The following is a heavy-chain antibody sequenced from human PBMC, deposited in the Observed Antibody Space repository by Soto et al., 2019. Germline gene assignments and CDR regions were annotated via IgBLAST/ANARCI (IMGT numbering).Heavy chain of an antibody. CDR2: IHSSGSP. CDR1: GASMNSYH. CDR3: ARDQGVAAAGITWFDP. V-gene: IGHV4-4*07. Sequence: SETLSLTCTVSGASMNSYHWSWIRQPAGKGLEWIGHIHSSGSPNYNPSLKGRVTMSVDTSKNQFSLRLMSLTAADTAVYYCARDQGVAAAGITWFDPWGQGSLVTVSS. D-gene: IGHD6-13*01. J-gene: IGHJ5*02.